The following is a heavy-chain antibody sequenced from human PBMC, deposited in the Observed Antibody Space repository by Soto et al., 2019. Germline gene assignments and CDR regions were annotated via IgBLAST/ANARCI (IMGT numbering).Heavy chain of an antibody. CDR1: GFTFSSFS. CDR3: ARVRFCSTSRCYIDF. Sequence: PGGSLRLSCAASGFTFSSFSMNWVRQAPGKGLEWVSSISSTSSYIYYADSLKGRFTISRDNAQNSLYLQMNGLRVEDTAVYYCARVRFCSTSRCYIDFWGQGTLVTVSS. D-gene: IGHD2-2*02. J-gene: IGHJ4*02. CDR2: ISSTSSYI. V-gene: IGHV3-21*01.